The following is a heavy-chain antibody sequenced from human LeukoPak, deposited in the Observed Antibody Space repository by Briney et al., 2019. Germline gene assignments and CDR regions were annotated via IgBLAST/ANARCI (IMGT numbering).Heavy chain of an antibody. V-gene: IGHV3-30-3*01. CDR1: GFTFSSYA. CDR2: ISYDGSNK. CDR3: AREEGYYDSSGYSPELDY. J-gene: IGHJ4*02. Sequence: GGSLRLSCAASGFTFSSYAMHWVRQAPGKGLEWVAVISYDGSNKYYADSVKGRFTISRDNSKNTLYLQMNSLRAEDTAVYYCAREEGYYDSSGYSPELDYWGQGTLVTVSS. D-gene: IGHD3-22*01.